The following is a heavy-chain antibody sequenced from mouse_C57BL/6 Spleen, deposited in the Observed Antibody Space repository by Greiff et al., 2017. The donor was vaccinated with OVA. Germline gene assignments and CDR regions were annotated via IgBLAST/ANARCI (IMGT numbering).Heavy chain of an antibody. D-gene: IGHD3-3*01. V-gene: IGHV1-82*01. CDR1: GYAFSSSW. J-gene: IGHJ3*01. Sequence: QVQLQQSGPELVKPGASVKISCKASGYAFSSSWMNWVKQRPGKGLEWIGRIYPGDGDTNYNGKFKGKATLTADKSSSTAYMQLSSLTSEDSAVYFCAREEEDLGGFAYWGQGTLVTVSA. CDR2: IYPGDGDT. CDR3: AREEEDLGGFAY.